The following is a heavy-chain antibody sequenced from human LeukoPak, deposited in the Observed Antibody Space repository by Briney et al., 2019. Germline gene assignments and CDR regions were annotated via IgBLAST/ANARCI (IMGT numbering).Heavy chain of an antibody. V-gene: IGHV3-73*01. D-gene: IGHD1-26*01. CDR3: AKPQGGQPTGAVGATPFDY. CDR1: GFSFSASA. Sequence: GGSLRLSCAASGFSFSASAMHWVRQASGKGLEWVGRIRNKANSYATAYAASVKGRFTISRDDSKNTLYLQMNSLRAEDTAVYYCAKPQGGQPTGAVGATPFDYWGQGTLVTVSS. CDR2: IRNKANSYAT. J-gene: IGHJ4*02.